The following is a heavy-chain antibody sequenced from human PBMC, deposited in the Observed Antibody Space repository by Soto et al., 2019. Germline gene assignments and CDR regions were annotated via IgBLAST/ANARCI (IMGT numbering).Heavy chain of an antibody. D-gene: IGHD4-17*01. Sequence: SETLSLTCTVSGSSLSGHYWSWMRQPPGKGLECIGYIYYGGSTNYNPSLKSRVTISVDTSKTQFSLELSSVTAADTAVYYCARLSSYGGYAHWGQGTLVTVS. V-gene: IGHV4-59*08. CDR1: GSSLSGHY. J-gene: IGHJ4*02. CDR3: ARLSSYGGYAH. CDR2: IYYGGST.